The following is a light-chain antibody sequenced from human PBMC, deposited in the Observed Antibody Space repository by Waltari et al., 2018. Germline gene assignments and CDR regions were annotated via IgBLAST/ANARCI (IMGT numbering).Light chain of an antibody. CDR3: HVWDNSINHLSLVV. V-gene: IGLV3-21*02. CDR1: NIGGKS. J-gene: IGLJ2*01. Sequence: SYVLTQPPSVSVAPGQTARIPWGGNNIGGKSVHWYQQKPGQAPVLVVYDDSDRPSGIPERFSGSNSGNMATLTISRVEAGDEADYYCHVWDNSINHLSLVVFGGGTKLTVL. CDR2: DDS.